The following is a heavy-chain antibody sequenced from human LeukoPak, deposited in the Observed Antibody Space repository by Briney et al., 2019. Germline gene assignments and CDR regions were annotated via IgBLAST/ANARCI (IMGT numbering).Heavy chain of an antibody. V-gene: IGHV3-53*01. D-gene: IGHD2-2*01. CDR2: IYSGGST. Sequence: GGSLRLSCAASGFTVSSNYMSWVRQAPGKGPEWVSVIYSGGSTYYADSVKGRFTISRDNSKNTLYLQMSSLRAEDTAVYYCARDGKIGYCSSTTCLSPYYGMDVWGQGTTVTVSS. J-gene: IGHJ6*02. CDR1: GFTVSSNY. CDR3: ARDGKIGYCSSTTCLSPYYGMDV.